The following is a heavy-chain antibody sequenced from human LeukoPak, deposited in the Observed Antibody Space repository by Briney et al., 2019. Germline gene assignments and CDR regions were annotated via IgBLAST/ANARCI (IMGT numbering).Heavy chain of an antibody. CDR2: IYPGDTDT. D-gene: IGHD2-21*02. J-gene: IGHJ4*02. V-gene: IGHV5-51*01. CDR3: ARPAYCGGDCYPKYFDY. CDR1: GYSFTSYL. Sequence: GASLKISCTGSGYSFTSYLIGWVRQTPGKVLGLMGIIYPGDTDTRYSPSFQGQVTISADKSTSTAYLQWSSMKASDTAMYYCARPAYCGGDCYPKYFDYWGQGTLVTVSS.